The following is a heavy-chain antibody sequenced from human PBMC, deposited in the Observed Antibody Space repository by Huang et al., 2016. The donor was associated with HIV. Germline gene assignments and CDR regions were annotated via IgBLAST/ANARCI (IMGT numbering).Heavy chain of an antibody. CDR1: TFTFGAYW. CDR2: SKQDETEK. V-gene: IGHV3-7*01. J-gene: IGHJ6*02. Sequence: VESGGRSVQPGGSIRLSCVGSTFTFGAYWMSWVRQPPGKGLEVVSNSKQDETEKYYVDSVKGRFNISRDNAKKVLFLEMDALRVEDTAIYFCATKTAGMDIWGQGTTVIVSS. CDR3: ATKTAGMDI.